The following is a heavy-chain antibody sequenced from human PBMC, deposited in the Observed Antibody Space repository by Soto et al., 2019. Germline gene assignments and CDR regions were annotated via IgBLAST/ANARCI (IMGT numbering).Heavy chain of an antibody. D-gene: IGHD2-2*01. V-gene: IGHV3-23*01. J-gene: IGHJ5*02. Sequence: PGGSLRLSCAASGFTFSNYAMSWVRQAPGKGLEWVSTLSGGGGSTYYADSVKGRFTISRDNSKNTLYLQMNSLRAEDTAVYYCAKDTVPVATPWFDPWGQGTLVTVSS. CDR1: GFTFSNYA. CDR2: LSGGGGST. CDR3: AKDTVPVATPWFDP.